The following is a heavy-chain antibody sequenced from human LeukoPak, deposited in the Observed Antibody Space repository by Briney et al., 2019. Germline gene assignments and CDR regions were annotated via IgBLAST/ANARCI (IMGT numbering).Heavy chain of an antibody. J-gene: IGHJ3*02. D-gene: IGHD1-20*01. Sequence: GGSLRLSCVASGFTFSNYWMSWVRQAPGKGLEWVANIKRDGRDKNSVDSVKGRFTVSRDNAKNSMFLQMNSLRVEDTAVYYCARESRITGTTTSGFDIWGQGTMVTVSS. V-gene: IGHV3-7*01. CDR3: ARESRITGTTTSGFDI. CDR1: GFTFSNYW. CDR2: IKRDGRDK.